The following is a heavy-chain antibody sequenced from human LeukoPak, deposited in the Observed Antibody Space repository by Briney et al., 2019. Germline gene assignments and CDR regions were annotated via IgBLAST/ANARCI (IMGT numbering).Heavy chain of an antibody. CDR3: ARDPGGVDCFDY. CDR2: ISYDGSNK. CDR1: GFTFSSYA. D-gene: IGHD2-8*02. Sequence: TGGSLRLSCAASGFTFSSYAMHWVRQAPGKGLEWVAIISYDGSNKYYADSVKGRFTNSRDNSKNTLYLQMNSLRAEDTAVYYCARDPGGVDCFDYWGQGTLVTVSS. J-gene: IGHJ4*02. V-gene: IGHV3-30-3*01.